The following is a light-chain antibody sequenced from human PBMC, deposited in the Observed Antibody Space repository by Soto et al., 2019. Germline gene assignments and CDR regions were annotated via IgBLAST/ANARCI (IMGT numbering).Light chain of an antibody. J-gene: IGKJ5*01. CDR2: SAS. CDR3: QQSFSTPYT. CDR1: QTINKN. Sequence: DIQMTQSPSSLSASVGDRVTITCRASQTINKNLNWYQQKPGQAPNLLIYSASDFQSGVPSRFSGSGSGTEFTLNISGLQPEDFATYYCQQSFSTPYTFGQGTRLEIK. V-gene: IGKV1-39*01.